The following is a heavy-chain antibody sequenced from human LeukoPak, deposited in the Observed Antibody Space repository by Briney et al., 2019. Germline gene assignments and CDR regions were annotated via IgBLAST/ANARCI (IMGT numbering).Heavy chain of an antibody. CDR2: ISYDGSNK. Sequence: GGSLRLSCAASGFTFSSYAMHWVRQAPGKGLEWVAVISYDGSNKYYADSVKGRFTISRDNSKNTLYLQMNSLRAEDTAVYYCARDGGIAAAGGSILPDYWGQGTLVTVSS. J-gene: IGHJ4*02. CDR1: GFTFSSYA. CDR3: ARDGGIAAAGGSILPDY. V-gene: IGHV3-30*01. D-gene: IGHD6-13*01.